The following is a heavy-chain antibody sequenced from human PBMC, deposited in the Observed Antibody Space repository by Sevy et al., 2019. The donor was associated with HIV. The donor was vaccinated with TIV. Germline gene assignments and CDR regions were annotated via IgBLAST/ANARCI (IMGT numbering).Heavy chain of an antibody. Sequence: GGSLRLSCAASGFTFRNYGMHWVRQAPGKGLEWVAIISYDGTDIYYADSMKGRFTISRDNSKKTLYLQMNSLRPEDTAVYYCANSPYYYDSSGYYSPTGDAFDVWGQGTVVTVSS. CDR3: ANSPYYYDSSGYYSPTGDAFDV. D-gene: IGHD3-22*01. J-gene: IGHJ3*01. V-gene: IGHV3-30*18. CDR2: ISYDGTDI. CDR1: GFTFRNYG.